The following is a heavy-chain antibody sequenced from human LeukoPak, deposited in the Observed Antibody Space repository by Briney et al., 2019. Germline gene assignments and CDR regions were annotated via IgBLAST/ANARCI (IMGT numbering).Heavy chain of an antibody. Sequence: GASVKVSCKVSGYTLTELSMHWVRQAPGKGLDWMGGFDPESGETVYAKQFQGRVSMTEDTSTETAYLELNSLTSEDTAVYYCAVIAPLFDYWGQGTLVTVSS. CDR1: GYTLTELS. J-gene: IGHJ4*02. D-gene: IGHD6-13*01. V-gene: IGHV1-24*01. CDR2: FDPESGET. CDR3: AVIAPLFDY.